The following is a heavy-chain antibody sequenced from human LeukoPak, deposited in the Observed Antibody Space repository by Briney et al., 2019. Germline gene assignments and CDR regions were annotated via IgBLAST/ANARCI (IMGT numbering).Heavy chain of an antibody. CDR3: ARGRGSGSYYFDY. Sequence: GGSLRLSCAVSGFTFSSYAMNWVRQAPGKGLEWVSTVTGSGSNTYYADSVRGRFTISRDNSKDTLYLQMSSLRAEDTAVYYCARGRGSGSYYFDYWGQGTLVTVSS. CDR2: VTGSGSNT. J-gene: IGHJ4*02. D-gene: IGHD3-22*01. V-gene: IGHV3-23*01. CDR1: GFTFSSYA.